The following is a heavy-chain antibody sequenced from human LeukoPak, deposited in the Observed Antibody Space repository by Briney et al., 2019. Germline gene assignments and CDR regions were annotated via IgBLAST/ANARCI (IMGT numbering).Heavy chain of an antibody. CDR3: ARPSYDFWSGYFAV. J-gene: IGHJ6*04. Sequence: SETLSLNCTGSGCPISSHQRSWIRQPPGKGLEWIGYIYYSGSTNYDPSLKSRVTISVDTSKNQFSLKLSSVTAADTAVYYCARPSYDFWSGYFAVWGKGTTVTVSS. D-gene: IGHD3-3*01. CDR2: IYYSGST. V-gene: IGHV4-59*11. CDR1: GCPISSHQ.